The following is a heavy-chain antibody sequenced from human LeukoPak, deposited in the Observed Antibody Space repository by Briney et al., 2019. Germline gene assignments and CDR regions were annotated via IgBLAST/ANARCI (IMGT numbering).Heavy chain of an antibody. J-gene: IGHJ5*02. D-gene: IGHD3-10*01. V-gene: IGHV4-39*01. CDR1: GAPMSVTNYY. Sequence: SETLSLTFTVSGAPMSVTNYYWGWIRQPPGKGLEWIGSIYYSGTTYYNPSLKSRVTISVDTSKNQSSLEVISVTAADTAVYYCARHFWVSGNWFDPWGQGALVTVSS. CDR2: IYYSGTT. CDR3: ARHFWVSGNWFDP.